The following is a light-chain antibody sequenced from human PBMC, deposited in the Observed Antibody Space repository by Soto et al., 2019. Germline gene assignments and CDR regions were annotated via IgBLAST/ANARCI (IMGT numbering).Light chain of an antibody. V-gene: IGKV3-20*01. J-gene: IGKJ3*01. CDR1: QRVTSTY. CDR3: QQYDKSPFT. CDR2: GAT. Sequence: EAVLTQSPGTLSLSPGARATLSCRASQRVTSTYSAWHQQKPGQARRLLINGATNAATGIPDRFSGSASGTVFTLTIRRMEPEDFAVYFCQQYDKSPFTFGPGTKVDIK.